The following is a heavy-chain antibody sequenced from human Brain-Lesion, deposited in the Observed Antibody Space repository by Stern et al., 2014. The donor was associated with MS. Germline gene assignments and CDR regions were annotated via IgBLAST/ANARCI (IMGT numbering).Heavy chain of an antibody. D-gene: IGHD3-16*01. CDR3: ARRRSLLGPYAMDV. Sequence: VQLVESGGGVVQPGRSLRLSCAASGFPFENYGMHWVRQAPGKGLEWVALIWYDGTEEYYTDSVKGRFTIFRDNSKRILYLQMNRLRAEDTAVYYCARRRSLLGPYAMDVWGQGTPVIVSS. CDR2: IWYDGTEE. J-gene: IGHJ6*02. V-gene: IGHV3-33*01. CDR1: GFPFENYG.